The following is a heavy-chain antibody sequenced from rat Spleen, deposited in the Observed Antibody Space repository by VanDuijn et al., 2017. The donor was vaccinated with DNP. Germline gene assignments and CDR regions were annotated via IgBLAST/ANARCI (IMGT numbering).Heavy chain of an antibody. CDR2: IVHDGSRT. D-gene: IGHD1-10*01. CDR3: TRHRIYNNLFDY. V-gene: IGHV5S10*01. Sequence: EVQLVESGGSLIQPGGSLKLSCAASGFTFNDYNMAWVRQAPKKGLDWVATIVHDGSRTYYRDSVKGRFTVSRDNTRSTLYLQMDSLRSEDTATYYCTRHRIYNNLFDYWGQGVMVTVSS. CDR1: GFTFNDYN. J-gene: IGHJ2*01.